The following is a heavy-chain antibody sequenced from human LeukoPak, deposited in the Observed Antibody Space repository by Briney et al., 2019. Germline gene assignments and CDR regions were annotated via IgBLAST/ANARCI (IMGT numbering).Heavy chain of an antibody. CDR1: GFTVSSSY. V-gene: IGHV3-53*01. D-gene: IGHD1-26*01. CDR2: IYTGGGT. J-gene: IGHJ4*02. CDR3: ARGSVGATTPFDY. Sequence: GGSLRLSCAASGFTVSSSYMSWVRQAPGKGLKWLSVIYTGGGTYYADSVKGRFTISRDNTKNTLYLQMNSLRAEDTAVYYCARGSVGATTPFDYWGQGTLVTVSS.